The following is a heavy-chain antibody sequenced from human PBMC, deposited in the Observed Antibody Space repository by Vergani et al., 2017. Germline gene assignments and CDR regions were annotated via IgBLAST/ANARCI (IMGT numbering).Heavy chain of an antibody. CDR2: IRSKANSYAT. Sequence: EVQLVESGGGLVQPGGSLKLSCAASGFTFSGSAMHWVRQASGKGLEWVGRIRSKANSYATAYAASVKGRFTISRDDSKNTAYLQMNSLKTEDTAVYYCTTKDSNYGYYYYYMDVWGKGTTVTVSS. V-gene: IGHV3-73*01. CDR1: GFTFSGSA. J-gene: IGHJ6*03. CDR3: TTKDSNYGYYYYYMDV. D-gene: IGHD4-11*01.